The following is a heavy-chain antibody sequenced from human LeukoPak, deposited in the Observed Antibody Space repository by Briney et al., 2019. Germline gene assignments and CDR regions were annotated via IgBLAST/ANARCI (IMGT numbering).Heavy chain of an antibody. J-gene: IGHJ6*03. CDR2: IYHSGST. Sequence: PSETLSLTCAVSGGSISSSNWWSWVRQPPGKGLEWIGEIYHSGSTNYNPSLKSRVTISVDTSKNQFSLKLSSVTAADTAVYYCARDRWERYRYMDVWGKGTTVTVSS. CDR1: GGSISSSNW. D-gene: IGHD1-26*01. V-gene: IGHV4-4*02. CDR3: ARDRWERYRYMDV.